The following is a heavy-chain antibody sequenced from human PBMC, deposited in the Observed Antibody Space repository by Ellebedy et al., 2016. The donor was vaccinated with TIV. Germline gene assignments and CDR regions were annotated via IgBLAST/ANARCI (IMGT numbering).Heavy chain of an antibody. J-gene: IGHJ4*02. D-gene: IGHD3-10*01. Sequence: PGGSLRLSCAASGFTFSSYGMHWVRQAPGKGLEWVAVIWYDGSNKYYADSVKGRFTISRDNSKNTLYLQMNSLRAEDTAVYYCARDRDVSYYLFDYWGQGTLVTVSS. CDR3: ARDRDVSYYLFDY. CDR1: GFTFSSYG. CDR2: IWYDGSNK. V-gene: IGHV3-33*01.